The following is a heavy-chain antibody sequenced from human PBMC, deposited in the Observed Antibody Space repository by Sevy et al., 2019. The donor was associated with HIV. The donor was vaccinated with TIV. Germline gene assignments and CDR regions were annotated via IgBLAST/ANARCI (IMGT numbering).Heavy chain of an antibody. Sequence: SETLSLTCTVSGGSITSLYWNWIRQPPGKGLEWIANIYYNGHINYNPSPKSRVTLSLDTSKNQSALRRSSVTAADTAMYYCAGENAWGRGYSWGQGTLVTVSS. CDR3: AGENAWGRGYS. D-gene: IGHD1-26*01. CDR2: IYYNGHI. J-gene: IGHJ4*02. V-gene: IGHV4-59*08. CDR1: GGSITSLY.